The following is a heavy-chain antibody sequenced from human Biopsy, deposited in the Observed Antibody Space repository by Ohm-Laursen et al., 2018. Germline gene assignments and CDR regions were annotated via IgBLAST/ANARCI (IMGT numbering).Heavy chain of an antibody. Sequence: SVKVSCKVSGFTLTELSMHWVRQAPGKGLEWMGGFAPENGKTVYAQNFQARVSMTEDTSTDTAYMELRSLRSEDTAVYYCAADINVWNVNYWGQGTQVTVSS. V-gene: IGHV1-24*01. CDR1: GFTLTELS. J-gene: IGHJ4*02. CDR3: AADINVWNVNY. D-gene: IGHD1-1*01. CDR2: FAPENGKT.